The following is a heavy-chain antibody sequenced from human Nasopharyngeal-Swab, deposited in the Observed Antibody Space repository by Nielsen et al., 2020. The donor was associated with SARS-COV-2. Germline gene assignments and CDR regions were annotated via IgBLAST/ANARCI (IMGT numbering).Heavy chain of an antibody. D-gene: IGHD6-13*01. V-gene: IGHV4-39*01. J-gene: IGHJ4*02. CDR1: GDSIAYSTFY. Sequence: GSLRLSCTVSGDSIAYSTFYWGWIRQPPGKGLEWIGNIYYNGNTYQNPSLKSRLTISVDKSKNQSSLQLSSVTAADTAVYYCVRSSSWYYFDYWAQGTQVTVSS. CDR2: IYYNGNT. CDR3: VRSSSWYYFDY.